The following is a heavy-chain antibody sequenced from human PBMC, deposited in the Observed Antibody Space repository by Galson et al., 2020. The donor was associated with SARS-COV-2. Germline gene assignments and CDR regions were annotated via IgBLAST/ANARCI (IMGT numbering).Heavy chain of an antibody. J-gene: IGHJ4*02. V-gene: IGHV3-7*03. CDR2: IKQDGSDK. CDR3: ARESYDSGWFDY. CDR1: GFSFSSYW. Sequence: GASLQISCAASGFSFSSYWMTWVRQAPGKGLEWVANIKQDGSDKYYVDSVKGRFTISRDNAKNSLYLHMNSLRAEDTAVYYCARESYDSGWFDYWGQGTLVTVSS. D-gene: IGHD6-19*01.